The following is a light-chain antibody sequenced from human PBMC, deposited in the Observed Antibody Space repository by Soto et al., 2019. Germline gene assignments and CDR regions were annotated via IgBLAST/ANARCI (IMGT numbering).Light chain of an antibody. J-gene: IGLJ1*01. Sequence: QSALTQPASVSGSPGQSITISCTGTSSDVGGYNYVSWYQQHPGKATKLMIYEVSNRPSGVSNRFSGSKSGNTASLTISGLQAEDEADYYFSSYTSSSTLVFGTGTKVTVL. CDR1: SSDVGGYNY. CDR3: SSYTSSSTLV. V-gene: IGLV2-14*01. CDR2: EVS.